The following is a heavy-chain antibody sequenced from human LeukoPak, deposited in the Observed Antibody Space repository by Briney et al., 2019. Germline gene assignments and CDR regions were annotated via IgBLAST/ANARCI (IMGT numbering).Heavy chain of an antibody. CDR1: GFTFSSYS. CDR2: ISSSSSYI. D-gene: IGHD2-2*03. Sequence: AGGSLRLSCAASGFTFSSYSMNWVRQAPGKGLEWVSSISSSSSYIYYADSVKGRFTISRDNAKNSLYLQMNSLRAEDTAVYYCASLDIVVVPAAMVSPWGQGTMVTVSS. CDR3: ASLDIVVVPAAMVSP. V-gene: IGHV3-21*01. J-gene: IGHJ3*01.